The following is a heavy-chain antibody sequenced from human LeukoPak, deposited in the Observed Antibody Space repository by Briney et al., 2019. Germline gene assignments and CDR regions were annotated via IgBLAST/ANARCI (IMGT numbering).Heavy chain of an antibody. J-gene: IGHJ4*02. CDR1: GFTFSSYE. CDR3: ARDKEYSTGWYFDY. CDR2: ISSGGSTI. Sequence: GGSLRLSCAASGFTFSSYEMNWVRQAPGKGLEWVSYISSGGSTIYCADSVKGRFTISRDNAKNTLYLQMNSLRAEDTAVYYCARDKEYSTGWYFDYWGQGTLVTVSS. V-gene: IGHV3-48*03. D-gene: IGHD6-19*01.